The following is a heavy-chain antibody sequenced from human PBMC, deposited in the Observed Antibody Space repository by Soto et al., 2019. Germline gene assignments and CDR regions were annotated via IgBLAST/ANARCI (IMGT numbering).Heavy chain of an antibody. J-gene: IGHJ5*02. CDR1: GGSISSGDYY. CDR2: IYYSGST. D-gene: IGHD2-15*01. V-gene: IGHV4-30-4*01. CDR3: ASLQYCSGGRCYSGGDWFDP. Sequence: SETLSLTCTVSGGSISSGDYYWSWIRQPPGKGLEWIGYIYYSGSTYYNPSLKSRVTISVDTSKNQFSLKLSSVTAADTAVYYCASLQYCSGGRCYSGGDWFDPWGQGTLVTVSS.